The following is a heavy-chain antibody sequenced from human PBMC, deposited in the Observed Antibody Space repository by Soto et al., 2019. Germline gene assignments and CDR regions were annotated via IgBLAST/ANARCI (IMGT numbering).Heavy chain of an antibody. J-gene: IGHJ4*02. CDR3: ARAIDYDILTGYPAPPDY. D-gene: IGHD3-9*01. V-gene: IGHV3-13*04. Sequence: GGSLRLSCAASGFTFSSYDMHWVRQATGKGLEWVSAIGTAGDTYYPGSVKGRFTISRENAKNSLYLQMNSLRAGDTAVYYCARAIDYDILTGYPAPPDYWGQGT. CDR1: GFTFSSYD. CDR2: IGTAGDT.